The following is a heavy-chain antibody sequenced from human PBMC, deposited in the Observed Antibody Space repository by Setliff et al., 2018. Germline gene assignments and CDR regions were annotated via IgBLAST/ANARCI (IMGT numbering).Heavy chain of an antibody. V-gene: IGHV1-69*10. D-gene: IGHD3-22*01. CDR2: IIPILGKT. Sequence: SVKVSCKASGGTLTTFTTYSLIWVRQAPGQGLEWMGGIIPILGKTNYAQKFQGRVSITTDKSTSTAYMELRSLRSDDTAVYYCARGVSEYYYDSSGNYYMDVWGKGTTVTVSS. J-gene: IGHJ6*03. CDR3: ARGVSEYYYDSSGNYYMDV. CDR1: GGTLTTFTTYS.